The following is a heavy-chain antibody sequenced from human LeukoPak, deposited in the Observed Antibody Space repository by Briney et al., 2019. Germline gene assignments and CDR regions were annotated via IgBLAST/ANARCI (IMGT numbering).Heavy chain of an antibody. Sequence: ASVKVSCKASGGTFSSYAISWVRQAPGQGLEWMGRIIPIFGIANYAQKFQGRVTITADESTSTAYMELSSLRSEDTAVYYCARLQYGGAVAGWYFDLWGRGTLVTVSS. J-gene: IGHJ2*01. V-gene: IGHV1-69*15. CDR2: IIPIFGIA. CDR3: ARLQYGGAVAGWYFDL. D-gene: IGHD6-19*01. CDR1: GGTFSSYA.